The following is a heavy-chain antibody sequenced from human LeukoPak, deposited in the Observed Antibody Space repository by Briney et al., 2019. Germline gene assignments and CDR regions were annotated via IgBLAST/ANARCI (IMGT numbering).Heavy chain of an antibody. V-gene: IGHV4-4*07. CDR1: GGSISSYY. CDR2: IYTSGST. CDR3: ARVRGGSGSYPNWFDP. J-gene: IGHJ5*02. Sequence: SETLSLTCTVSGGSISSYYWSWIRQPAGKGLEWIGRIYTSGSTNYNPSLKSRVTMSVDTSKNQFSLKLSSVTAADTAVYYCARVRGGSGSYPNWFDPWGQGTLVTVSS. D-gene: IGHD3-10*01.